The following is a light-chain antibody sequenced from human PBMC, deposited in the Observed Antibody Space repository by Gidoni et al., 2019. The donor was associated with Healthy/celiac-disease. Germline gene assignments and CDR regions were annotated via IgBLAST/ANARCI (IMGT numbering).Light chain of an antibody. J-gene: IGKJ4*01. CDR2: AAS. CDR1: QGISSY. V-gene: IGKV1-9*01. Sequence: DIQLTQSPSFLSASVGDRVTITFRASQGISSYLAWYQKKPGKAPKLLIYAASTLQSGVPSRFSGSGSGTEFTLTISSLQPEDFATYYCQQLNSYRLTFGGGTKVEIK. CDR3: QQLNSYRLT.